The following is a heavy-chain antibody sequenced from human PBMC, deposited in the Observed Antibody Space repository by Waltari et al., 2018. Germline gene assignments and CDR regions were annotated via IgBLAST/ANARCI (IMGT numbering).Heavy chain of an antibody. CDR1: FSNYW. J-gene: IGHJ4*02. V-gene: IGHV3-7*01. Sequence: FSNYWMAWVRQAPGQGLEWVANLNQDGSYKDYADSVKGRFTISRDNAKNSLYLQMNSLRADDTAVYYCVRQEGYWGQGTLVTVSS. CDR3: VRQEGY. CDR2: LNQDGSYK.